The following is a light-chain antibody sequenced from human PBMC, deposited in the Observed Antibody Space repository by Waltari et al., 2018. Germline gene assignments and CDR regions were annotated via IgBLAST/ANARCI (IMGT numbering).Light chain of an antibody. CDR2: GAS. CDR3: QHDLRLPVT. CDR1: QSVTRA. Sequence: EIVLTQSPGTLSLSPGESATLSCRTSQSVTRALSWYQQKPGQAPRLLIYGASNRATCLPDRFIGSGSGTDLSRTISSLEPEDFAVYYCQHDLRLPVTFGQGTKVEVK. V-gene: IGKV3-20*01. J-gene: IGKJ1*01.